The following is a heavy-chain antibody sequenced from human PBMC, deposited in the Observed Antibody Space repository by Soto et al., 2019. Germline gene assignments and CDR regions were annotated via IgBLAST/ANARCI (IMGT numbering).Heavy chain of an antibody. CDR3: ARGGLVTQIYCFYAVHV. CDR1: GFTFSSYW. J-gene: IGHJ6*02. CDR2: INNDGTTT. Sequence: EVQLVESGGGLVQPGGSLILSCAASGFTFSSYWMHWVRQAPGKGLVWVSRINNDGTTTTYADSVKGRFTISRDNAKNTLYLQMNSLRAEDTAVYYCARGGLVTQIYCFYAVHVWGQGTTVTVSS. D-gene: IGHD2-21*02. V-gene: IGHV3-74*01.